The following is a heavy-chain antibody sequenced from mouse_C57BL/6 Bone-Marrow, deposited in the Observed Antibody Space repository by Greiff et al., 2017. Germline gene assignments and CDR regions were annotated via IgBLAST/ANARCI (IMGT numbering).Heavy chain of an antibody. CDR2: IYPRSGNT. V-gene: IGHV1-81*01. Sequence: VKLMESGAELARPGASVKLSCKASGYTFTSYGISWVKQRTGQGLEWIGEIYPRSGNTYYNEKFKGKATLTADKSSSTAYMELRSLTSEDSAVYFCARRLGTPYYYAMDYWGQGTSVTVSS. CDR1: GYTFTSYG. CDR3: ARRLGTPYYYAMDY. J-gene: IGHJ4*01. D-gene: IGHD4-1*01.